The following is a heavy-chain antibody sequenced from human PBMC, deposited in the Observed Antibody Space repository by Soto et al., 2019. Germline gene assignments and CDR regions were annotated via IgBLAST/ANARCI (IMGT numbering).Heavy chain of an antibody. Sequence: EVQLVESGGGLVQPGGSLRLSCAASGFTFSSYWMHWVRQAPGKGLVWVSRINSDGRSTNYADSVKGRFTISRDNAKNTVYLQINSLRVEDTAVYDCARGAGGYYYMDVWGKGTTVTVSS. D-gene: IGHD3-10*01. CDR1: GFTFSSYW. CDR2: INSDGRST. J-gene: IGHJ6*03. V-gene: IGHV3-74*01. CDR3: ARGAGGYYYMDV.